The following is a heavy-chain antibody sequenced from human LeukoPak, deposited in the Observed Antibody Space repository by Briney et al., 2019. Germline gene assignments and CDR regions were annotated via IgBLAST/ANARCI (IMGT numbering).Heavy chain of an antibody. D-gene: IGHD2-15*01. Sequence: ASVKVSCKASGYTFTSYDISWVRQAPGQGLEWMGWISAYNGNTNYAQKLQGRVTMTTDTSTSTAYMELRSLRSDDTAVYYCARDRAPHYCSGGSCYSDWFDPWGQGTLVTVSS. CDR2: ISAYNGNT. CDR1: GYTFTSYD. CDR3: ARDRAPHYCSGGSCYSDWFDP. V-gene: IGHV1-18*01. J-gene: IGHJ5*02.